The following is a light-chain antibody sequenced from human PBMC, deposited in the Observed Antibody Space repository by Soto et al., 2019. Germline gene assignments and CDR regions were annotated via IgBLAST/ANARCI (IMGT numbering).Light chain of an antibody. CDR2: LEGSGSY. V-gene: IGLV4-60*02. CDR1: SGHSTYI. Sequence: QPVLTQSSSASASLGSSVKLTCTLSSGHSTYIIAWHQQQPGKAPRYLMKLEGSGSYNKGSGIPDRFSGSSSGADRYLTISNLQFEDEADYYFETWDTNVVVFGGGTKLTVL. J-gene: IGLJ2*01. CDR3: ETWDTNVVV.